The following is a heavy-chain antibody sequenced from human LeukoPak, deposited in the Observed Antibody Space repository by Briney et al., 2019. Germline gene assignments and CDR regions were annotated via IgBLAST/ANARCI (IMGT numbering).Heavy chain of an antibody. V-gene: IGHV4-34*01. J-gene: IGHJ5*02. CDR1: GGSFSGYY. CDR2: INHSGST. D-gene: IGHD3-3*01. CDR3: ARGNRDIYDFWSGYYKTKPNWFDP. Sequence: SETLSLTCAVYGGSFSGYYWSWIRQPPGKGLEWIGEINHSGSTNYNPSLTSRGTISVDTSKNQFSLKLSSVTAADTAVYYCARGNRDIYDFWSGYYKTKPNWFDPWGQGTLVTVSS.